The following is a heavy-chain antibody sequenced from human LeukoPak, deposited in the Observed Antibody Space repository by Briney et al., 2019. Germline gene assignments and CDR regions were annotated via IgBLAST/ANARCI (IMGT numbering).Heavy chain of an antibody. CDR1: GYSFTSYW. V-gene: IGHV5-51*01. Sequence: GESLKISCKGSGYSFTSYWSAWVRQMPGKGLEWMGIIYPGDSDTRYSPSFQGQVTISADKSISTAYLQWNSLKASDTAMYYCATRPRGHCSSTSCYLDVWGKGTTVTVSS. CDR3: ATRPRGHCSSTSCYLDV. J-gene: IGHJ6*04. CDR2: IYPGDSDT. D-gene: IGHD2-2*01.